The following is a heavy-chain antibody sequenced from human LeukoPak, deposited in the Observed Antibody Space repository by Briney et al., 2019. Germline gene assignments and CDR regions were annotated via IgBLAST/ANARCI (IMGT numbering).Heavy chain of an antibody. J-gene: IGHJ4*02. CDR3: ARQRGNRRYYFDY. CDR2: IYYSGST. CDR1: GGSISSSSYY. V-gene: IGHV4-39*01. D-gene: IGHD1-14*01. Sequence: SETLSLTCTVSGGSISSSSYYWGWIRQPPGKGLEWIGSIYYSGSTYYNPSLKSRVTISVDTSKNQFSLKLSSVTAADTAVYYCARQRGNRRYYFDYWGQGTLVTVSS.